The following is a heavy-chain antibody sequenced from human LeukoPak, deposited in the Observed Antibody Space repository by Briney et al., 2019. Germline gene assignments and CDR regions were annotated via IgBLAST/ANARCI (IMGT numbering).Heavy chain of an antibody. V-gene: IGHV3-33*01. D-gene: IGHD3-16*01. CDR1: GFTFSSYG. CDR3: AREFGKYYFDY. J-gene: IGHJ4*02. Sequence: GGSLRLSCAASGFTFSSYGMHWVRQPPGKGLEWVAIIWYDGSNKYYADSVKGRFTISRDNSKNALYLQMNSLRAEDTAVYYCAREFGKYYFDYWGQGTLVTVSS. CDR2: IWYDGSNK.